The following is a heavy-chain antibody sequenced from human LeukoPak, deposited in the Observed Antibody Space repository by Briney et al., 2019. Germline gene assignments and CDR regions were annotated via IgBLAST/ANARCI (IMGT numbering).Heavy chain of an antibody. J-gene: IGHJ3*02. V-gene: IGHV3-48*03. CDR2: ISSSGSTI. Sequence: GGSLRLSCAASGFMFSSYWMSWVRQAPGKGLEWVSYISSSGSTIYYADSVKGRFTISRDNAKNSLYLQMNSLRAEDTAVYYCARDRGRRGITMRSDAFDIWGQGTMVTVSS. CDR1: GFMFSSYW. D-gene: IGHD3-22*01. CDR3: ARDRGRRGITMRSDAFDI.